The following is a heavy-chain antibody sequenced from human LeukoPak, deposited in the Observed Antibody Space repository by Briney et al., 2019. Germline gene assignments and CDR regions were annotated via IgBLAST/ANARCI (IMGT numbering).Heavy chain of an antibody. Sequence: PSETLSLTCAVYGGSFSGYYWSWIRQPPGKGLVWIGEINHSGSTNYNPSLKSRVTISVDTSKNQFSLKLSSVTAADTAVYYCARLGYDYVWGSYRPYYYYYYMDVWGKGTTVTISS. J-gene: IGHJ6*03. CDR1: GGSFSGYY. CDR2: INHSGST. D-gene: IGHD3-16*02. CDR3: ARLGYDYVWGSYRPYYYYYYMDV. V-gene: IGHV4-34*01.